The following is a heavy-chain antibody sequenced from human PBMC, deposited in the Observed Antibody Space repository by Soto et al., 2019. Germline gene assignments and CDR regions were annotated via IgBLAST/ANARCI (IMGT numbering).Heavy chain of an antibody. J-gene: IGHJ6*02. V-gene: IGHV3-73*01. CDR2: IRSKRNSYAT. D-gene: IGHD1-7*01. CDR1: GLDFSGST. CDR3: LRENYFYYHGVDV. Sequence: GGSLRLSCARSGLDFSGSTIHWVRQASGKGLEWVGRIRSKRNSYATAYAASVKGRLIISRDDSKTTAYLQMDRLKIEDTAVYYCLRENYFYYHGVDVWSQGTTVTVSS.